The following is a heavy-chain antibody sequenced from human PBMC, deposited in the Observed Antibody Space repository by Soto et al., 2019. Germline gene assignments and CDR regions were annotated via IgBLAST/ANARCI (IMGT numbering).Heavy chain of an antibody. J-gene: IGHJ4*02. D-gene: IGHD2-15*01. V-gene: IGHV3-23*01. CDR3: AKSRKDIVVVVAATQATYYFDY. CDR2: ISGSGGST. Sequence: EVQLLESGGGLVQPGGSLRLSCAASGFTFSSYAMSWVRQAPGKGLEWVSAISGSGGSTYYADSVKGRFTISRDNSKNTLYLQMNSLRAEDTAVYYCAKSRKDIVVVVAATQATYYFDYWGQGTLVTVSS. CDR1: GFTFSSYA.